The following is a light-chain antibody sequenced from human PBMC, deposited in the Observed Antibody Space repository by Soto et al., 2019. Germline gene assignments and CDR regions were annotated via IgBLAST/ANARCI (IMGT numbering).Light chain of an antibody. J-gene: IGKJ5*01. CDR1: QSVSSN. V-gene: IGKV3-15*01. CDR3: QQYNNWPPIT. Sequence: IVLTLSPGTPSLSQGERATLSCRASQSVSSNLAWYQQKPGQAPRLLIYGASTRATGIPARFSGSGSGTEFTLTISSLQSEDFAVYYCQQYNNWPPITFGQGTRLE. CDR2: GAS.